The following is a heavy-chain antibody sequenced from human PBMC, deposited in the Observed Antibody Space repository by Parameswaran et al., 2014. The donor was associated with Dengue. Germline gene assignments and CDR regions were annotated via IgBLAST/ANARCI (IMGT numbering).Heavy chain of an antibody. CDR2: IFSNDEK. V-gene: IGHV2-26*01. D-gene: IGHD1-26*01. J-gene: IGHJ4*02. CDR3: ARIRVRWELLRTDHYYFDY. Sequence: ARWIRQPPGKALEWLAHIFSNDEKSYSTSLKSRLTISKDTSKSQVVLTMTNMDPVDTATYYCARIRVRWELLRTDHYYFDYWGQGTLVTVSS.